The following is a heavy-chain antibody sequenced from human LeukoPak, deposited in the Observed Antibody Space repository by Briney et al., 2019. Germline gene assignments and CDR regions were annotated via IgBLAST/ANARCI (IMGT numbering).Heavy chain of an antibody. CDR1: GGPISSSY. CDR2: IDNSGST. CDR3: AIAPLYSGGSGWSIYYFYSMDV. Sequence: SETLSLTCSVSGGPISSSYWSWVRQPPAKGLEWIGYIDNSGSTHYNPSLKSRVTISLDTPKSQFSLKLSSVTAADTAVYYCAIAPLYSGGSGWSIYYFYSMDVWGQGTTVTVSS. D-gene: IGHD6-19*01. J-gene: IGHJ6*02. V-gene: IGHV4-59*01.